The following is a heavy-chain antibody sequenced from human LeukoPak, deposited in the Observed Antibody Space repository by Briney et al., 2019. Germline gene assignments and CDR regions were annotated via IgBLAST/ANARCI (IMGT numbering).Heavy chain of an antibody. CDR1: GGTFSSYA. D-gene: IGHD1-26*01. CDR3: ARVVGATTLDY. V-gene: IGHV1-69*04. CDR2: IIPILGMA. J-gene: IGHJ4*02. Sequence: GSSVKVSCKASGGTFSSYAISWVRQAPGQGLEWMGRIIPILGMANYAQKFQGRVTITADKSTSTAYMELSSLRSEDTAVYYCARVVGATTLDYWGQGTLVTVSS.